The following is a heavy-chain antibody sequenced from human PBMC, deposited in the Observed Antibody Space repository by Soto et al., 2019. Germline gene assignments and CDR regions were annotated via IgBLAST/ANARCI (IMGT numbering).Heavy chain of an antibody. Sequence: SGTLSLTCTVSGGSISSYYWSWIRQPPGKGLEWIGYIYYSGSTKYNPSLKSRVTISVDTSKNQFCLKLSSVTAADAAVYYCARSSYVVILHNYYYYGMDVWRQGTTVTVSS. D-gene: IGHD3-22*01. CDR2: IYYSGST. V-gene: IGHV4-59*01. CDR3: ARSSYVVILHNYYYYGMDV. J-gene: IGHJ6*02. CDR1: GGSISSYY.